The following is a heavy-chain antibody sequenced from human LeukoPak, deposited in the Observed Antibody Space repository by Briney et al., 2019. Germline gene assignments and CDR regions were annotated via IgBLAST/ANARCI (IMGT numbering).Heavy chain of an antibody. CDR3: ARHVSYCSSANCYRSYYYYMDV. J-gene: IGHJ6*03. V-gene: IGHV4-39*01. CDR2: IDYSGTT. CDR1: GDSISGSTYF. D-gene: IGHD2-2*01. Sequence: SETLSLTCTVSGDSISGSTYFWGWHRQAPGKGREWLGSIDYSGTTYYKSSLKSRVTLSVDTSKNHFSLNLAFVTAADTAVYYCARHVSYCSSANCYRSYYYYMDVWGTGTTVTISS.